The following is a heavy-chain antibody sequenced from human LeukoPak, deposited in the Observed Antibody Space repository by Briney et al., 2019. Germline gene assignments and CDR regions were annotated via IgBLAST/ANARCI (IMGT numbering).Heavy chain of an antibody. CDR3: AREGYYGSGSPPSLYFDY. CDR2: TSSDLNVK. V-gene: IGHV3-30-3*01. J-gene: IGHJ4*02. CDR1: GFTFRNYV. Sequence: GGSLRLSCAASGFTFRNYVIHWVRQAPGKGLEWVAVTSSDLNVKLYADSVKGRFTISRDNSRSTLYLQMNSLRPEDTAIYYCAREGYYGSGSPPSLYFDYWGQGTLVTVSS. D-gene: IGHD3-10*01.